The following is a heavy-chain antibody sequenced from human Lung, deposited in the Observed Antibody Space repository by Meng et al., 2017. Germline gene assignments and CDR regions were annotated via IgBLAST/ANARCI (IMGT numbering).Heavy chain of an antibody. Sequence: GESLKISCAVSGFTVSDTYMTWVRQAPGKGLGWVSLIQSGGRTYYAASVRCRFTISRDSSKNTLSLQMNSVGADDTAVYFCARGVGSGLYFYYFDYWGQGTVVTVSS. J-gene: IGHJ4*02. CDR2: IQSGGRT. CDR3: ARGVGSGLYFYYFDY. CDR1: GFTVSDTY. D-gene: IGHD6-19*01. V-gene: IGHV3-66*02.